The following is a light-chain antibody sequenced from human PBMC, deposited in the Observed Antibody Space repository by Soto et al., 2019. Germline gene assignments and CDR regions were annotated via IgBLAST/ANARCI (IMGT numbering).Light chain of an antibody. CDR2: KVS. V-gene: IGKV2-30*01. J-gene: IGKJ5*01. CDR3: MQGTHWPPIT. Sequence: DVVMTQSPLSLPVTLGQPASISCRSSQSLVYSDGNTYLSWFQQRPGQSPRRLIYKVSNRDSGVPDRFSGSGSVTDFTLKISRVEADDVGVYYCMQGTHWPPITFGQGTRLEIK. CDR1: QSLVYSDGNTY.